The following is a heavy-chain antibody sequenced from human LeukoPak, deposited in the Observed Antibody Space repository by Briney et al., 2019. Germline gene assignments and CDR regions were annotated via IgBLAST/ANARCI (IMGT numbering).Heavy chain of an antibody. CDR3: ARDRQYVPEIFGLVGMDV. CDR2: IYYSGST. V-gene: IGHV4-39*07. D-gene: IGHD3/OR15-3a*01. Sequence: SETLSLTCTVSGGSISSSSYYWGWIRQPPGKGLEWIGSIYYSGSTYYNPSLKSRVTISLDTSKKQVSLKLSSVTAADTAVYFCARDRQYVPEIFGLVGMDVWGKGTTVTVSS. J-gene: IGHJ6*04. CDR1: GGSISSSSYY.